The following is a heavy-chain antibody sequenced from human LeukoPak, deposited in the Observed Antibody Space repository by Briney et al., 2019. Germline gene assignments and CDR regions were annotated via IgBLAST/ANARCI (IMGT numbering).Heavy chain of an antibody. CDR3: ARETDRDYYFDY. Sequence: GGSLRLSCAASGFTVSRNYMSWVRRAPGKGLKWVSVIYSGGRTYYADSVKGRFTISRDNAKNSLYLQMNSLRAEDTAVYYCARETDRDYYFDYWGQGTLVTVSS. CDR1: GFTVSRNY. D-gene: IGHD5-24*01. J-gene: IGHJ4*02. V-gene: IGHV3-66*01. CDR2: IYSGGRT.